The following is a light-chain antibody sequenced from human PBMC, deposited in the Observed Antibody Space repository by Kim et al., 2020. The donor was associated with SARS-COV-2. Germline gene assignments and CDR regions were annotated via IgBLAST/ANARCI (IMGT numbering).Light chain of an antibody. Sequence: ALGQTVRITCQGDSRRSYYASWYQQKQGQAPVLVIYGKNNRPSGIPDRFSGSSSGNTASLTITGAQAEDEADYYCNSRDSSGNHLVFGGGTQLTVL. CDR2: GKN. CDR3: NSRDSSGNHLV. V-gene: IGLV3-19*01. J-gene: IGLJ2*01. CDR1: SRRSYY.